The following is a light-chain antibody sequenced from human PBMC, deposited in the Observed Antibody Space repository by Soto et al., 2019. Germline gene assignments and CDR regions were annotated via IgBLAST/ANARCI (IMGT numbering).Light chain of an antibody. V-gene: IGKV1-9*01. CDR3: QQLNSYPLT. Sequence: DVQLTQSPSFLSASVGDRLTITCRASQGINSYLAWYQQKPGKAPQLLIYTASTLQSGVPSRFSGSASGTEFTLTISSLQPEDFATYYCQQLNSYPLTFGGGTPVEI. CDR1: QGINSY. J-gene: IGKJ4*01. CDR2: TAS.